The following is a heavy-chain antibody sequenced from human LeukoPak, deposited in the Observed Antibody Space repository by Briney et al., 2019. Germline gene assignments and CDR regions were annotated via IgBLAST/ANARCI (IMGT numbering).Heavy chain of an antibody. CDR3: ARDISQYYFDY. J-gene: IGHJ4*02. V-gene: IGHV3-23*01. Sequence: VGSLRLSCAASGFSFSNYGMCWVRQAPGEGLGWVSAICGSGGRTYYADSVKGRFTISRDNSKKTLYLQMNSLRAEDTAVYYCARDISQYYFDYWDQGTLVTVSS. CDR1: GFSFSNYG. CDR2: ICGSGGRT.